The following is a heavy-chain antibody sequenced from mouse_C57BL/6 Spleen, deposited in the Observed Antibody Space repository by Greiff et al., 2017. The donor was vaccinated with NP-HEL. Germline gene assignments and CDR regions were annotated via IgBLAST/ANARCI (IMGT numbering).Heavy chain of an antibody. J-gene: IGHJ4*01. D-gene: IGHD2-4*01. Sequence: VMLVESDAELVKPGASVKISCKVSGYTFTDHTIHWMKQRPEQGLEWIGYIYPRDGSTKYNEKFKGKATLTADKSSSTAYMQLNSLTSEDSAVYFCARGDYDYDGADPYAMDYWGQGTSVTVSS. V-gene: IGHV1-78*01. CDR3: ARGDYDYDGADPYAMDY. CDR2: IYPRDGST. CDR1: GYTFTDHT.